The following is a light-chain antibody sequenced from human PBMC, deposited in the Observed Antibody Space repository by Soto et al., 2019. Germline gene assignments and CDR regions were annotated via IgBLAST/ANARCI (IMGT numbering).Light chain of an antibody. CDR1: SSDVGGYKY. J-gene: IGLJ2*01. CDR2: EVN. V-gene: IGLV2-14*01. CDR3: NSYATSSTLDVV. Sequence: QSALTQPASVSGSPGQSITISCTGTSSDVGGYKYVSWYQHHPGKAPKLIIYEVNNRPSGVSNRFSGSKSGNTASLTISGLQAEDEADYYCNSYATSSTLDVVFGGGTKVTVL.